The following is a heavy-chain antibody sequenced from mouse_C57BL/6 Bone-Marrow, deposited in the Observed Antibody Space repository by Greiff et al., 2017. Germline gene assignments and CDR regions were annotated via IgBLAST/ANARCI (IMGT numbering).Heavy chain of an antibody. CDR2: IYPGGGYT. J-gene: IGHJ4*01. Sequence: VQLQQSGAELVRPGTSVKMSCKASGYTFTNYWIGWAKQRPGHGLEWIGDIYPGGGYTNYNEKFKGKATLTADKSSSTAYMQFSSLTSEDSAIYYCAAGQLDHYYAMDYWGQGTSVTVSS. D-gene: IGHD3-3*01. V-gene: IGHV1-63*01. CDR1: GYTFTNYW. CDR3: AAGQLDHYYAMDY.